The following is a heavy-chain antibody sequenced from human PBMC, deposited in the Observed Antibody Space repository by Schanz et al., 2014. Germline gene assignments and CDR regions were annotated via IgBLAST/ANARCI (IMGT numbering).Heavy chain of an antibody. CDR2: IYETGRT. Sequence: QVQLQESGPGLVKPSGTLSLTCTISRGSIGSTNWWSWLRQSPRKGLEWISDIYETGRTNYNPSRRSRVPVSVETPTTHFPLRLPAVTAADTAVYYCAREGPGDYYGMDVWGQGRTVIVSS. CDR3: AREGPGDYYGMDV. CDR1: RGSIGSTNW. J-gene: IGHJ6*02. V-gene: IGHV4-4*02.